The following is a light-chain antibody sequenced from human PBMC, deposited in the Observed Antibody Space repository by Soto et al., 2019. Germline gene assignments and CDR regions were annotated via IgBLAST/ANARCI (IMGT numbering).Light chain of an antibody. Sequence: DIQLTQSPSFLSASVGDRVTITCRASQGISSYLAWYQQKPGKAPKLLIYAASTLQSGVPSRFSGSGSGTEFTLTISSLQPEDFATYYCQQLNSFGGGTKVDIK. CDR2: AAS. V-gene: IGKV1-9*01. CDR3: QQLNS. J-gene: IGKJ4*01. CDR1: QGISSY.